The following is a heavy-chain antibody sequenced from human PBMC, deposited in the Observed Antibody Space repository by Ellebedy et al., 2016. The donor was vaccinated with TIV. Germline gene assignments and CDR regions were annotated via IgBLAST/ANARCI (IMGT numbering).Heavy chain of an antibody. V-gene: IGHV4-31*03. Sequence: SETLSLXXTVSGGSISSSSYYWGWIRQPPGKGLEWIGYIYYSGSTYYNPSLKSRVTISVDTSKNQFSLKLSSVTAADTAVYYCARVARRGQHDYWGQGTLVTVSS. CDR3: ARVARRGQHDY. J-gene: IGHJ4*02. CDR1: GGSISSSSYY. CDR2: IYYSGST. D-gene: IGHD6-13*01.